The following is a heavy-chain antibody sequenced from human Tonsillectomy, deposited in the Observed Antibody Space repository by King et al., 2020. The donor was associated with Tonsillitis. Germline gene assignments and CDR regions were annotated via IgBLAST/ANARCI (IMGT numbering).Heavy chain of an antibody. CDR2: IYYSGST. V-gene: IGHV4-59*01. J-gene: IGHJ6*02. D-gene: IGHD3-22*01. CDR1: GGSISSYY. Sequence: QLQESGPGLVKPSETLSLTCTVSGGSISSYYWSWIRQPPGKGLEWIGYIYYSGSTNYNPSLKSRVTISVDTSKNQVSLKLSSVTAADTAVYYCARCYYDSSGSYGMDVWGQGTTVTVSS. CDR3: ARCYYDSSGSYGMDV.